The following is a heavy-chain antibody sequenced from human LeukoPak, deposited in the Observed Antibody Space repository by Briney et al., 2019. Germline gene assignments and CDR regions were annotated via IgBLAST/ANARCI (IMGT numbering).Heavy chain of an antibody. V-gene: IGHV4-34*01. D-gene: IGHD2-15*01. Sequence: SETLSLTCTVSGDSFPNIGYYWSWIRQPPGKGLEWIGEINHSGSTNYNPSLKSRVTISVDTSKNQFSLKLSSVTAADTAVYYCARPLGYCSDSRCPQSWFDPWGQGTLVTVSS. CDR2: INHSGST. CDR3: ARPLGYCSDSRCPQSWFDP. J-gene: IGHJ5*02. CDR1: GDSFPNIGYY.